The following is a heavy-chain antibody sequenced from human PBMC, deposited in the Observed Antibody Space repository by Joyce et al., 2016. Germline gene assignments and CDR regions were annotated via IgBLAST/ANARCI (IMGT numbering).Heavy chain of an antibody. CDR2: VLPVFGPT. J-gene: IGHJ3*02. CDR3: AVEFVDGDTLFNI. V-gene: IGHV1-69*01. CDR1: GDTFSSYT. D-gene: IGHD4-17*01. Sequence: QVLLVQSGAEVKKPGSSVKVSCKASGDTFSSYTITWVRQAPGQGLGGVGGVLPVFGPTNFPQKFQGRLTITADESTNTAYMELSSLRSDDTAVYYCAVEFVDGDTLFNIWGQGTQVTVSS.